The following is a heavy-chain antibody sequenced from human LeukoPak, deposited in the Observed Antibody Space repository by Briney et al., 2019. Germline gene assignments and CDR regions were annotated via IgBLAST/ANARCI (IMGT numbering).Heavy chain of an antibody. D-gene: IGHD3-22*01. J-gene: IGHJ1*01. CDR1: GYSFTGYY. V-gene: IGHV1-2*02. Sequence: SVKVSCKASGYSFTGYYMHWVRQAPGQGLEWMGWINPNSGDTNFAQKFQGRVTMTRDTSISTVYMELRRPRSDDTAVFYCARGYYDSSDFEYLQHWGQGTLVTVSS. CDR2: INPNSGDT. CDR3: ARGYYDSSDFEYLQH.